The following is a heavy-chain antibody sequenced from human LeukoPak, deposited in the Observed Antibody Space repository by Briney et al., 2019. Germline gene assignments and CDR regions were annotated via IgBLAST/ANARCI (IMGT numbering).Heavy chain of an antibody. CDR2: ISGSGGST. J-gene: IGHJ4*02. CDR3: AKSNDVVVPAAFDY. V-gene: IGHV3-23*01. D-gene: IGHD2-2*01. CDR1: GFTFSSYA. Sequence: GRSLRLSCAASGFTFSSYAMSWVRQAPGKGLEWVSAISGSGGSTYYADSVKGRFTISRDNSKNTLYLQMSSLRAEDTAVYYCAKSNDVVVPAAFDYWGQGTLVTVSS.